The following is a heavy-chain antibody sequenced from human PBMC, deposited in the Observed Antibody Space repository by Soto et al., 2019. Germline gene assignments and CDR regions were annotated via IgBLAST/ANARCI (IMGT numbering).Heavy chain of an antibody. J-gene: IGHJ4*02. D-gene: IGHD6-19*01. CDR2: VWYDGTNK. CDR1: GFTFNSYG. Sequence: QVQLVESGGGVVQPGRSLRLSCAASGFTFNSYGMHWVRQAPGKGLEWVAVVWYDGTNKYHADSVKGRFTISRDNSKNTLYLQMNSLRADDTAVYYCARDPTRYSSGWFPHYPSDYWGQGTLVTVSS. V-gene: IGHV3-33*01. CDR3: ARDPTRYSSGWFPHYPSDY.